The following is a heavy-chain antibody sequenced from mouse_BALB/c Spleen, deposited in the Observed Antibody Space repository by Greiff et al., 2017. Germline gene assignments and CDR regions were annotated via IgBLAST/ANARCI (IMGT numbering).Heavy chain of an antibody. CDR3: ARRPYYRYDGFAY. Sequence: QVQLQQSGAELARPGASVKLSCKASGYTFTDYYINWVKQRTGQGLEWIGEIYPGSGNTYYNEKFKGKATLTADKSSSTAYMQLSSLTSEDSAFYFCARRPYYRYDGFAYWGQGTLVTVSA. CDR2: IYPGSGNT. V-gene: IGHV1-77*01. D-gene: IGHD2-14*01. J-gene: IGHJ3*01. CDR1: GYTFTDYY.